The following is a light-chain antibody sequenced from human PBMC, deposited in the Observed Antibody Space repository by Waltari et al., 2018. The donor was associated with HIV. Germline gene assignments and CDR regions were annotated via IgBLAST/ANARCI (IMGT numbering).Light chain of an antibody. CDR3: QQYYGIPT. V-gene: IGKV4-1*01. J-gene: IGKJ4*01. CDR2: WAA. Sequence: DLVMTQSPASLAVSLGERATINCKSSQSVLYSSDNKNYVGWDQQKPGQPAKLLSYWAATRESGVPDRCSGSGAETDFTLTISSLQAEDVAVYYCQQYYGIPTVGAGTKVEIK. CDR1: QSVLYSSDNKNY.